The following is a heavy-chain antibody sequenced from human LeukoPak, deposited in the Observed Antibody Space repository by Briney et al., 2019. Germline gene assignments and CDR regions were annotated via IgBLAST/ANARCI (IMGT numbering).Heavy chain of an antibody. Sequence: PGGSLRLSCAASEFSVGSNYMTWVRQAPGKGLEWVSLIYSGGSTYYADSVKGRFTISRDNSKNTLYLQMNSLRAEDTAVYYCAKDMYYYGSGSYSFFDYWGQGTLVTVSS. CDR3: AKDMYYYGSGSYSFFDY. D-gene: IGHD3-10*01. CDR2: IYSGGST. J-gene: IGHJ4*02. CDR1: EFSVGSNY. V-gene: IGHV3-66*01.